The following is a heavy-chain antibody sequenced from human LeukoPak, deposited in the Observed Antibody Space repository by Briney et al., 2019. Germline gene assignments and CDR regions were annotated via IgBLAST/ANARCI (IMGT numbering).Heavy chain of an antibody. CDR3: ARAKGYYYDSSGYYSAVYFQH. Sequence: SQTLSLTCTVSGGSISSYYWSWIRQPPGKGLEWIGYIYYSGSTNYNPSLKSRVTISVDTSKNQFSLKLSSVTAADTAVYYCARAKGYYYDSSGYYSAVYFQHWGQGTLVTVSS. J-gene: IGHJ1*01. CDR1: GGSISSYY. CDR2: IYYSGST. V-gene: IGHV4-59*01. D-gene: IGHD3-22*01.